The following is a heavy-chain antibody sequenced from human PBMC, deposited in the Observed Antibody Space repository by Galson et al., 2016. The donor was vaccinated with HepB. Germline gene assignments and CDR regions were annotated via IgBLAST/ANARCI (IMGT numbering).Heavy chain of an antibody. J-gene: IGHJ4*02. V-gene: IGHV3-64*02. D-gene: IGHD3-22*01. CDR3: VRVGSGYDY. Sequence: GSTFYADSVKGRFTISRDNSKNTLYLHVGSLRPEDMAVYYCVRVGSGYDYWGQGTLVTVSS. CDR2: GST.